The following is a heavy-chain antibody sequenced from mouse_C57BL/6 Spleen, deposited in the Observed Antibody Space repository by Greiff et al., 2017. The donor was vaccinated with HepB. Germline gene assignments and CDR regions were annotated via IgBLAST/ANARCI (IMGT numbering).Heavy chain of an antibody. J-gene: IGHJ4*01. Sequence: QVQLQQSGAELMKPGASVKLSCKATGYTFTGYWIEWVKQRPGHGLEWIGEILPGSGSTNYNEKFKGKATFTADTSSNTAYMQLSSLTTEDSAIYYCARFITTVEADYYAMDYWGQGTSVTVSS. CDR1: GYTFTGYW. V-gene: IGHV1-9*01. CDR3: ARFITTVEADYYAMDY. CDR2: ILPGSGST. D-gene: IGHD1-1*01.